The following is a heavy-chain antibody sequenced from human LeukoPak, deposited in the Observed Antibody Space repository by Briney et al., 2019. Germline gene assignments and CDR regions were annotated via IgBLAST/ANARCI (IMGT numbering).Heavy chain of an antibody. D-gene: IGHD6-25*01. Sequence: SETLSLTCTVSGGSISSSSYYWGWIRQPPGKGLEWIGSIYYSGSTYYNPSLKSRVTISVDTSKNQFSLKLSSVTAADTAVYYCARSRIAADAFDIWGQGTMVTVSS. V-gene: IGHV4-39*01. CDR1: GGSISSSSYY. CDR2: IYYSGST. CDR3: ARSRIAADAFDI. J-gene: IGHJ3*02.